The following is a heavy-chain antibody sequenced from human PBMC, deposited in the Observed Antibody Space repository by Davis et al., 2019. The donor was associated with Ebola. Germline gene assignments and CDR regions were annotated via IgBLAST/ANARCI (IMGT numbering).Heavy chain of an antibody. D-gene: IGHD2-2*02. CDR2: ISAYNGDT. CDR3: ARGGYCSSTSCYTRVDYYYYGMDV. Sequence: ASVKASCKASGYTFTSYGISWVRQAPGQGLEWMGWISAYNGDTNCAQKLQGRVTMTTDTSTSTAYMELRSLRSDDTAVYYCARGGYCSSTSCYTRVDYYYYGMDVWGQGTTVTVSS. J-gene: IGHJ6*02. V-gene: IGHV1-18*01. CDR1: GYTFTSYG.